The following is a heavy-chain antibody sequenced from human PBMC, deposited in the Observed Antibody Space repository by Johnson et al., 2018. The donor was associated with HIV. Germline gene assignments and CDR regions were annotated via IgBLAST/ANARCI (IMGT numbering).Heavy chain of an antibody. CDR1: GFTFSSYA. J-gene: IGHJ3*02. CDR2: ISYDGSNK. CDR3: ARDRSLWFRELWPRDAFDM. V-gene: IGHV3-30*04. Sequence: QVQLVESGGGVVQPGRSLRLSCAASGFTFSSYAIHWVRKAPGKGLEWVAIISYDGSNKYYADSVKGRFTISRDNSKNTLYLQMNSLRAEDTAVYYCARDRSLWFRELWPRDAFDMWGQGTKITVSS. D-gene: IGHD3-10*01.